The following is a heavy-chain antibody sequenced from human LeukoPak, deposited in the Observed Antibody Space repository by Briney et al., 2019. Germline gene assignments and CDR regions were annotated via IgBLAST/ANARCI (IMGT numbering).Heavy chain of an antibody. V-gene: IGHV1-69*05. CDR2: IIPIFGTA. CDR1: GGTFSSYA. D-gene: IGHD4-23*01. CDR3: ARDRLLNGAMVVRGENWFDP. Sequence: GASVKVSCKASGGTFSSYAISWVRQAPGQGLEWMGRIIPIFGTANYAQKFQGRVTITTDESTSTAYMELSSLRSEDTAVYYCARDRLLNGAMVVRGENWFDPWGQGTLVTVSS. J-gene: IGHJ5*02.